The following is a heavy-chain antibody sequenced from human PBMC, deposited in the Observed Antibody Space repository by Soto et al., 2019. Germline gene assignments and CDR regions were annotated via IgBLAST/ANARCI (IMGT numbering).Heavy chain of an antibody. CDR2: IYYSGST. Sequence: QVQLQESGPGLVKPSQTLSLTCTVSGGSISSGDYYWSWIRQPPGKGLEWIGYIYYSGSTYYNPSLKSRVTISVDTSKNQFSLKLSFVTAADTAVYYCARGYYYVWGSYRPLLDYWGQGTLVTVSS. V-gene: IGHV4-30-4*01. J-gene: IGHJ4*02. CDR1: GGSISSGDYY. CDR3: ARGYYYVWGSYRPLLDY. D-gene: IGHD3-16*02.